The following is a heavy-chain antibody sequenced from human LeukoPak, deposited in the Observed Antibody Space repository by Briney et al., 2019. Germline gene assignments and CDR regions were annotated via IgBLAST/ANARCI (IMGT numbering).Heavy chain of an antibody. CDR3: AKGSSWYDSWFDP. V-gene: IGHV3-9*01. J-gene: IGHJ5*02. Sequence: GGSLRLSCAASGFTFDDYAMHWVRQAPGKGLEWVSGISWNSGSIGYADSVKGRFTISRDNAKNSLYLQMNSLRAEDTALYYCAKGSSWYDSWFDPWGQGTLVTVSS. CDR2: ISWNSGSI. D-gene: IGHD6-13*01. CDR1: GFTFDDYA.